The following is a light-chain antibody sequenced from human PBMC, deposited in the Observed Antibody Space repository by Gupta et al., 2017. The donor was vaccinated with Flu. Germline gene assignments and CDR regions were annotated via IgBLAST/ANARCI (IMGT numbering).Light chain of an antibody. CDR2: DAS. CDR3: QQHDNLPVT. V-gene: IGKV1-33*01. Sequence: DIQMTQSPYSLSASVGDRVTITCQASQDISNYLSWYQQKPGRAPKLLIYDASNWEFWVPGRFSGSGSGTDFTFTISSLQPEDIATYFCQQHDNLPVTFGGGTKVEIK. J-gene: IGKJ4*01. CDR1: QDISNY.